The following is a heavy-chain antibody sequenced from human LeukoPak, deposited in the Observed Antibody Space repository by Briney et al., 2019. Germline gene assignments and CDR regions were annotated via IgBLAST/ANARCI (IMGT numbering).Heavy chain of an antibody. Sequence: GGSLRLPCAASGFTFSSFGMHWVRQAPAKGLEGVALIRYDGSNKYYADSVKGRFTISRDNSKNTLYLQVNSLRAEDTAMYYCAKDLGYSYGYVDYWGQGALVTVSS. CDR1: GFTFSSFG. D-gene: IGHD5-18*01. CDR3: AKDLGYSYGYVDY. CDR2: IRYDGSNK. J-gene: IGHJ4*02. V-gene: IGHV3-30*02.